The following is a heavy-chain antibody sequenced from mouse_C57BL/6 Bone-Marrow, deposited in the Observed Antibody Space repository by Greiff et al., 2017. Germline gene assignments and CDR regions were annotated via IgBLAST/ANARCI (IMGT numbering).Heavy chain of an antibody. D-gene: IGHD2-4*01. CDR1: GYTFTSYW. J-gene: IGHJ4*01. CDR2: IHPNSGST. CDR3: ASYYDYDRGNAMDY. Sequence: QVQLQQPGAELVKPGASVKLSCKASGYTFTSYWMHWVKQRPGQGLEWIGVIHPNSGSTNYNEKFKSKATLTVDKSSSTAYMQLSSLTSEDSAVYYCASYYDYDRGNAMDYWGQGTSVTVSS. V-gene: IGHV1-64*01.